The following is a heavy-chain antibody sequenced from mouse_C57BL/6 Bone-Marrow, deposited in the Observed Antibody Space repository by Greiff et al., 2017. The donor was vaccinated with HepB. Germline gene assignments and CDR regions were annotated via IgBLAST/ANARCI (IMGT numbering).Heavy chain of an antibody. J-gene: IGHJ1*03. Sequence: VQLQQPGAELVKPGASVKLSCKASGYTFTSYWMQWVKQRPGQGLEWIGEIDPSDSYTNYNQKFKGKATLTVDTSSSTAYMQLSSLTSEDSAVYYCARSPHYYGSSNWYFDVWGTGTTVTVSS. CDR2: IDPSDSYT. V-gene: IGHV1-50*01. CDR3: ARSPHYYGSSNWYFDV. D-gene: IGHD1-1*01. CDR1: GYTFTSYW.